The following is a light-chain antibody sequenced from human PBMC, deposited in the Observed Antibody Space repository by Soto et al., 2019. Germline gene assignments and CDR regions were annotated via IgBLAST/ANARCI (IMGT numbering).Light chain of an antibody. Sequence: EIVLTQSPGTLSLSPGERATLSCRASQGVSSSYLAWYQQKPGQAPRLLVYGASSRATGIPDRFSGSGSGTDFTLTISRLESGDFAVYYCQEYSSSPQTLCEGTKVEIK. CDR1: QGVSSSY. CDR2: GAS. V-gene: IGKV3-20*01. J-gene: IGKJ1*01. CDR3: QEYSSSPQT.